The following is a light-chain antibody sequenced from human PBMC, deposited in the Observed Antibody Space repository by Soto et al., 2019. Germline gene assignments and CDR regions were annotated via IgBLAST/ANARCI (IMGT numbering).Light chain of an antibody. V-gene: IGKV4-1*01. Sequence: DIVMTQSPDSLAVSLGERATINCKASQSVLYSSNNNNYLAWYQQKPGQPPKLLIYDASRRATGIPDRFSGSGSGTDFTLTISRLEPEDFVVYYCQQYGRSPTFGQGTKVEIK. CDR1: QSVLYSSNNNNY. J-gene: IGKJ1*01. CDR2: DAS. CDR3: QQYGRSPT.